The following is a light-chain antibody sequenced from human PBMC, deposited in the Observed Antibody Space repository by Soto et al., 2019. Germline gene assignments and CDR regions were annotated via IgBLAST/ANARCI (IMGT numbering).Light chain of an antibody. CDR2: GAS. Sequence: EIVLTQSPGTLSLSPGERATLSCRASQSVTSTYLDWYQQKPGQPPRLLIYGASNRATGIPDRFSGSGSGTDFKLTNSRLEPDDVTVYYGQQYHSLPTTFGPGTKVD. J-gene: IGKJ3*01. V-gene: IGKV3-20*01. CDR1: QSVTSTY. CDR3: QQYHSLPTT.